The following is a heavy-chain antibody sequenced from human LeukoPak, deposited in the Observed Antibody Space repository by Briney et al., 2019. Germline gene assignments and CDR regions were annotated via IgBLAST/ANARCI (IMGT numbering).Heavy chain of an antibody. CDR1: GGSISSHY. V-gene: IGHV4-59*11. D-gene: IGHD3-10*01. J-gene: IGHJ6*03. CDR3: ARERGSYYYYYMDV. CDR2: IYYSGST. Sequence: SETLSLTCTVSGGSISSHYWSWIRQPPGKGLEWIGYIYYSGSTNYNPSLKSRVTISVDTSKNQFSLKLSSVTAADTAVYYCARERGSYYYYYMDVWGKGTTVTVSS.